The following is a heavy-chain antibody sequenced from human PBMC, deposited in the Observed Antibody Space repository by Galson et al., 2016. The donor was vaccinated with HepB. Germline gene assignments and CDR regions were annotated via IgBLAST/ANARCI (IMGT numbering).Heavy chain of an antibody. CDR2: IRKDGNEK. D-gene: IGHD3-10*01. J-gene: IGHJ4*02. V-gene: IGHV3-7*03. CDR3: ARGPNYGARSDYLDY. Sequence: SLRLSCAASGFTFSDYWMNWVRQAPGKGLEWVANIRKDGNEKRYVDSVKGRFTISRDIAKNSLHLQMDSRRVEDTAVYYCARGPNYGARSDYLDYWGQGILVTVSS. CDR1: GFTFSDYW.